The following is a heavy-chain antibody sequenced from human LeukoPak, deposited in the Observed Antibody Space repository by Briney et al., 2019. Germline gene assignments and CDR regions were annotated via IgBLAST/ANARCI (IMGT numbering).Heavy chain of an antibody. J-gene: IGHJ4*02. CDR3: ARGSYSSSWI. Sequence: SETLSLTCTVSGGSISSYYWSWIRQPLGKGLEWIGYIYYSGSTNYNPSLESRVAISVDTSKNQFSLKLSSVTAADTAVYYCARGSYSSSWIWGQGTLVTVSS. V-gene: IGHV4-59*01. CDR1: GGSISSYY. D-gene: IGHD6-13*01. CDR2: IYYSGST.